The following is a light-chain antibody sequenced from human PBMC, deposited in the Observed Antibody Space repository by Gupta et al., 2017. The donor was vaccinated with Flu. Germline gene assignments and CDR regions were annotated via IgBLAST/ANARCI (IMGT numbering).Light chain of an antibody. CDR3: QKYDSAPPGLT. V-gene: IGKV1-27*01. CDR2: TAS. J-gene: IGKJ4*01. CDR1: QGISNY. Sequence: DIQMTQSPSSLSASVGDRVTITCRASQGISNYLAWYQQQPGTVPKLLIYTASALQSGVPSRFSGRGSGTDFTLTISSLQPEDVATYYCQKYDSAPPGLTFGGGTKVEIK.